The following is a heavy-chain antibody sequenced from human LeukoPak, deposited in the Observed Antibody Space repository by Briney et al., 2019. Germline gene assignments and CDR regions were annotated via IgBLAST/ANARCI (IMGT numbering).Heavy chain of an antibody. CDR3: AREFQPYYYYYYMDV. CDR1: GYIFTSYG. Sequence: ASVKVSCKASGYIFTSYGISWVRQAPRQGLEWMGWISAYNGNTNYAQKLQGRVTMTTDTSTSTAYMELRSLRSDDTAVYYCAREFQPYYYYYYMDVWGKGTTVTVSS. J-gene: IGHJ6*03. CDR2: ISAYNGNT. V-gene: IGHV1-18*01.